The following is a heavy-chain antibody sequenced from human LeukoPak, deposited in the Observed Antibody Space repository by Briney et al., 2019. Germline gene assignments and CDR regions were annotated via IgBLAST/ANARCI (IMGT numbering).Heavy chain of an antibody. Sequence: PGGSLRLSCAASGFTVSSNYMSWVRQAPGKGLEWVSVIYSGGSTYYADSVKGRFTISRDNSKNTLYLQMNSLRAEDTAVYYCARDLRDGLISYWGQGTLVTVSS. V-gene: IGHV3-66*01. J-gene: IGHJ4*02. CDR2: IYSGGST. CDR1: GFTVSSNY. CDR3: ARDLRDGLISY. D-gene: IGHD2-21*01.